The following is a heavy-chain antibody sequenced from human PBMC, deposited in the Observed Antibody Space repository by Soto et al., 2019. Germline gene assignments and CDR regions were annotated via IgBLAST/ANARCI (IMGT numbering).Heavy chain of an antibody. CDR2: ISAYNGNT. D-gene: IGHD3-22*01. V-gene: IGHV1-18*01. CDR1: GYTFTSYG. J-gene: IGHJ6*02. Sequence: GASVKVSCKASGYTFTSYGISWVRQAPGQGLEWMGWISAYNGNTNYAQKLQGRVTMTTDTSTSTAYMELRSLRSDDTAVYYCARGNYYDSSGYYLSLSYYYGMDVWAKGPRSPSP. CDR3: ARGNYYDSSGYYLSLSYYYGMDV.